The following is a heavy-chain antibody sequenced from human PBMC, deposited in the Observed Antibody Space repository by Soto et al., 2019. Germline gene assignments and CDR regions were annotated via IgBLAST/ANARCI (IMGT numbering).Heavy chain of an antibody. Sequence: QLQLQESGPGLLQPSETLSLTCSVSGGSVRSGSYYWTWLRQPPGKGLEWIGYIYQSGTTNYNASLKSRVTISIDTSKNQFFLKLKSVNAADTAVYYCARDSSGRHDYWGQGTLVTVSS. J-gene: IGHJ4*02. CDR2: IYQSGTT. CDR3: ARDSSGRHDY. V-gene: IGHV4-61*01. CDR1: GGSVRSGSYY. D-gene: IGHD3-22*01.